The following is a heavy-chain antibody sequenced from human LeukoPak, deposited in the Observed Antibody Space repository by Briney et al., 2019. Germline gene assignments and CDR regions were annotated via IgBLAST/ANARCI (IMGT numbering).Heavy chain of an antibody. CDR2: IWYDGSNK. V-gene: IGHV3-30*02. CDR1: GFTFSSYG. J-gene: IGHJ4*02. Sequence: QSGGSLRLSCAASGFTFSSYGMHWVRQAPGKGLEWVAFIWYDGSNKYYADSVKGRFTISRDNSKNTLSLQMSSLRPDDTAVYYCAKAYSYGYDYWGQGTLVTVSS. CDR3: AKAYSYGYDY. D-gene: IGHD5-18*01.